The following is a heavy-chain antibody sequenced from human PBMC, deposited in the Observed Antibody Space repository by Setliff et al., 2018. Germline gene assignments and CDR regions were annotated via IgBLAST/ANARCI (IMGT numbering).Heavy chain of an antibody. CDR3: ARTGTYRYFDY. Sequence: GGSLRLSCAASGFSFTTYTMNWIRQAPGQGLEWVSSIDTSSTWIYYADSVKGRFTISRDNAENSLYLQMNSLRAEDTAVYYCARTGTYRYFDYWGQGALVTVSS. V-gene: IGHV3-21*01. CDR2: IDTSSTWI. CDR1: GFSFTTYT. J-gene: IGHJ4*02. D-gene: IGHD1-1*01.